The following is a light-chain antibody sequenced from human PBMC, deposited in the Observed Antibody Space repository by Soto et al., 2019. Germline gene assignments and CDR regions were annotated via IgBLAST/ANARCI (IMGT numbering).Light chain of an antibody. CDR1: QSISTSY. CDR2: GAS. J-gene: IGKJ4*01. V-gene: IGKV3-20*01. Sequence: EVVLTQSPGTLSLSPGDRATLSCRASQSISTSYFAWYQQKPGQATRLLMYGASSRATGIPDRFRGSGSGTDFTLTISGLEPEDFAVYYCQHFGTSPGLTFGGGTKVEIK. CDR3: QHFGTSPGLT.